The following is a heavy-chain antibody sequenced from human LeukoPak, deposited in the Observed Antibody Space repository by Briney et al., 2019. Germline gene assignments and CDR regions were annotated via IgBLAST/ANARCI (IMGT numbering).Heavy chain of an antibody. Sequence: GGSLRLSCAASGFTVSSNYMSWVRQAPGKGLEWVSVIYSGGSTYYADSVKGRFTISRDNSKNTLYLQMNSLRAEDTAVYYCARWGAPLGYNNHYYGMDVWGQGTTVTVSS. CDR2: IYSGGST. CDR3: ARWGAPLGYNNHYYGMDV. V-gene: IGHV3-66*01. D-gene: IGHD3-10*01. J-gene: IGHJ6*02. CDR1: GFTVSSNY.